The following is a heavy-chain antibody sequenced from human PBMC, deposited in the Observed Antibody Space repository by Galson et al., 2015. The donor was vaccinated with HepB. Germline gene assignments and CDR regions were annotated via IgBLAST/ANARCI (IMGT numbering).Heavy chain of an antibody. J-gene: IGHJ4*02. CDR1: GFTFSNAW. CDR2: IESRTDGGTT. Sequence: SLRLSCAGSGFTFSNAWLHWVRQAPGRGLEWLGRIESRTDGGTTDYAAPIKGRFTISRDDSKGILYLQMNSLKTEDTAVYYCTDPRWLQFPLWGQGTLVTVSS. CDR3: TDPRWLQFPL. V-gene: IGHV3-15*04. D-gene: IGHD5-24*01.